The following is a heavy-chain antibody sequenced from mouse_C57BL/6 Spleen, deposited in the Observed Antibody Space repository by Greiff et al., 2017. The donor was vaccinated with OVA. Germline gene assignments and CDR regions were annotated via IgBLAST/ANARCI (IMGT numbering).Heavy chain of an antibody. Sequence: QVQLQQPGAELVKPGASVKLSCKASGYTFTSYWMQWVKQRPGQGLEWIGEIDPSDRYTNYNQKFKGKATLTVDTSSSTAYMQLSSLTSEDSAVYYCARMGAAQAYRFFAYWGQGTLVTVSA. D-gene: IGHD3-2*02. J-gene: IGHJ3*01. CDR1: GYTFTSYW. CDR2: IDPSDRYT. V-gene: IGHV1-50*01. CDR3: ARMGAAQAYRFFAY.